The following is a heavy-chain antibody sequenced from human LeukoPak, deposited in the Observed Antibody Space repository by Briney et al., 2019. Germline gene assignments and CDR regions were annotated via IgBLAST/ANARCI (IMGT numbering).Heavy chain of an antibody. V-gene: IGHV3-23*01. D-gene: IGHD7-27*01. J-gene: IGHJ4*02. CDR3: AKDGGLWVSAHWGDS. Sequence: GGSLRLSCAASGFTFSSYTMSWVRQAPGKGLEWVTTITTSDGNTYYADSVKGQFTVSRDNSKNTLFLQMNSLRAEDTAVYYCAKDGGLWVSAHWGDSWGRGTLVTVSS. CDR2: ITTSDGNT. CDR1: GFTFSSYT.